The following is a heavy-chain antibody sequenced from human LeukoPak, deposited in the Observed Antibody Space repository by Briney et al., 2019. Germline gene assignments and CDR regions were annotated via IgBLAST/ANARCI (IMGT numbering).Heavy chain of an antibody. D-gene: IGHD1-1*01. J-gene: IGHJ4*02. CDR1: GYSFISYW. CDR2: IYPGDSDT. CDR3: ARSFAHVERYYFDY. V-gene: IGHV5-51*01. Sequence: GESLKISCKGPGYSFISYWIGWVRQMPGKGLEWMGIIYPGDSDTTYSPSFQGQVTISADKSINTAYLQWRSLKASDTAMYYCARSFAHVERYYFDYWGQGTLVSVSS.